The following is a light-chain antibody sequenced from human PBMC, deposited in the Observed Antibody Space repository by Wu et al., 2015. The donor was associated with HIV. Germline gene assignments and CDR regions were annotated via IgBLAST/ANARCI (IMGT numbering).Light chain of an antibody. J-gene: IGKJ4*01. Sequence: EIVLTQSPGTLSLSPGERATLSCRASQSVSSNLAWYQQKPGQAPRLLIYGASTRATGIPARFSGSGSGTEFTLTISSMQSEDFAVYYCQQYNNWSKTFGGGTKVEIK. CDR3: QQYNNWSKT. V-gene: IGKV3-15*01. CDR2: GAS. CDR1: QSVSSN.